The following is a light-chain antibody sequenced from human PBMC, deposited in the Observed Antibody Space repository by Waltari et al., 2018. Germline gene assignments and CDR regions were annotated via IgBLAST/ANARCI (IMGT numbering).Light chain of an antibody. CDR1: SAHSHFA. Sequence: QVSLTQSPSASASLGASVKLTCTLNSAHSHFAIAWHQRQPEKGPRFLMTLNIDGSYIQGDVFPDRFAGSISGAERYLIISSLQFEDEADYYCQTWGTGIFWTFGGGTKLTVL. CDR2: LNIDGSY. J-gene: IGLJ2*01. CDR3: QTWGTGIFWT. V-gene: IGLV4-69*02.